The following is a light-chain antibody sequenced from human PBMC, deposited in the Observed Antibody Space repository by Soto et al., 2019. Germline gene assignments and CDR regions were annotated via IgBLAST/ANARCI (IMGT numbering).Light chain of an antibody. V-gene: IGLV2-14*02. CDR1: SSVVGSYYL. J-gene: IGLJ1*01. Sequence: QSVLTQPASVSWSPGQSITMSCTGTSSVVGSYYLVSWYQQHPGKAPKLMIYEVSNRPSGVSDRFSGSKSVNTATLTISGLQAEDEADYYCSSHTTSNTRVFGTGTKVTVL. CDR2: EVS. CDR3: SSHTTSNTRV.